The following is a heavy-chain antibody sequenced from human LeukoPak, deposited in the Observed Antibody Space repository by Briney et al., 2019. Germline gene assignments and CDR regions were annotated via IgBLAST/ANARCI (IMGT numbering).Heavy chain of an antibody. V-gene: IGHV6-1*01. CDR1: GDSVSSNSAA. CDR3: ARDVSGSYYGLDY. J-gene: IGHJ4*02. D-gene: IGHD1-26*01. CDR2: TYYRSKWHN. Sequence: SPTLSLTCAISGDSVSSNSAAWHWIRQSPSRGLEWLGRTYYRSKWHNDYAVSVKSRITINPDTSKNQFSLQLKSVTPEDTAVYYCARDVSGSYYGLDYWGQGTLVTVSS.